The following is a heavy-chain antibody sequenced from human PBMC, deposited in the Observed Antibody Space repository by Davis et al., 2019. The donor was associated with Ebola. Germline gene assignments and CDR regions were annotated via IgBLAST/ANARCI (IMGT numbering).Heavy chain of an antibody. D-gene: IGHD6-6*01. CDR2: IYYSGST. J-gene: IGHJ4*02. V-gene: IGHV4-39*01. Sequence: PSETLSLTCTVSGGSISTYYWGWIRQPPGKGLEWIGSIYYSGSTYYNPSLKSRVTISVDTSKNQFSLKLSSVTAADTAVYYCAIRWGGLAARRDYWGQGTLVTVSS. CDR1: GGSISTYY. CDR3: AIRWGGLAARRDY.